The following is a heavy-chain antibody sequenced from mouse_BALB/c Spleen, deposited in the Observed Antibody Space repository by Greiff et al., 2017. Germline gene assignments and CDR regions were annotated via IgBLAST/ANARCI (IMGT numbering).Heavy chain of an antibody. V-gene: IGHV5-6-3*01. D-gene: IGHD2-14*01. Sequence: EVQRVESGGGLVQPGGSLKLSCAASGFTFSSYGMSWVRQTPDKRLELVATINSNGGSTYYPDSVKGRFTISRDNAKNTLYLQMSSLKSEDTAMYYCARENYRYGFDYWGQGTTLTVSS. J-gene: IGHJ2*01. CDR2: INSNGGST. CDR3: ARENYRYGFDY. CDR1: GFTFSSYG.